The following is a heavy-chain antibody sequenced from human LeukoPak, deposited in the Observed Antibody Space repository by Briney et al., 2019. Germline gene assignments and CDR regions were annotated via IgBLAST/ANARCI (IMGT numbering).Heavy chain of an antibody. Sequence: SETLSLTCAVYGGSFSGYYWSWIRQPPGKGLEWIGEINHSGSTNYNPSLKSRVTISVDTSKNQFSLKLSSVTAADTAVYYCARGLGATPRWVNYYYYMDVWGKGTTVTVSS. CDR2: INHSGST. CDR3: ARGLGATPRWVNYYYYMDV. D-gene: IGHD1-26*01. V-gene: IGHV4-34*01. CDR1: GGSFSGYY. J-gene: IGHJ6*03.